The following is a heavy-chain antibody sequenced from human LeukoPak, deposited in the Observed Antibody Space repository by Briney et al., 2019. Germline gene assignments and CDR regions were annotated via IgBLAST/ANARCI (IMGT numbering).Heavy chain of an antibody. V-gene: IGHV1-8*01. CDR3: ARSGIVATRRGHNWFDP. J-gene: IGHJ5*02. CDR2: MNPNSGNT. CDR1: GYTFTSYD. D-gene: IGHD5-12*01. Sequence: VKVSCKASGYTFTSYDINWVRQATGQGLEWMGWMNPNSGNTGYAQKFQGRVTITRNTSISTAYMELSSLRSEDTAVYYCARSGIVATRRGHNWFDPWGQGTLVTVSS.